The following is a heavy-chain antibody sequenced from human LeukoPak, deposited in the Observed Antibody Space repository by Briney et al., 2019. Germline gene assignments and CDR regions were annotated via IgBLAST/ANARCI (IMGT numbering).Heavy chain of an antibody. D-gene: IGHD1-26*01. J-gene: IGHJ4*02. CDR1: GFIFSNYW. CDR2: IKQNGAEK. V-gene: IGHV3-7*04. CDR3: ARALGANTYQLLDS. Sequence: GGSLRLSCAASGFIFSNYWMDWVRQAPGKGLEWVANIKQNGAEKYYVDSVKGRFTISRDNAKNSLFLQMNSLRAEDTAVYYCARALGANTYQLLDSWGQGTLVTVSS.